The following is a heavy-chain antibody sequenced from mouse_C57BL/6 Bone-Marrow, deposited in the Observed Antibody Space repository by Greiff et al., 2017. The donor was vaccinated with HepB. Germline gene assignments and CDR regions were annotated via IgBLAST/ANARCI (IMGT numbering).Heavy chain of an antibody. J-gene: IGHJ1*03. V-gene: IGHV5-12*01. CDR3: AILPGFDV. CDR2: ISNGGGST. D-gene: IGHD1-1*01. Sequence: EVHLVESGGGLVQPGGSLKLSCAASGFTFSDYYMYWVRQTPEKRLEWVAYISNGGGSTYYPDTVKGRFTISRDNAKNTLYLQMSRLKSEDTAMYYCAILPGFDVWGTGTTVTVSS. CDR1: GFTFSDYY.